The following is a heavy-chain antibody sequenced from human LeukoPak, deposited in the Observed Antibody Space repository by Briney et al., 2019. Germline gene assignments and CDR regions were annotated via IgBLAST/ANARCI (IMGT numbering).Heavy chain of an antibody. CDR1: GFTISTYG. Sequence: WGSLSRSCAASGFTISTYGMHWVRQAPGKGLEWVAVICYDGSNKYHADPVKCRFTISRANTQNTTYPQMNSLRAQATAVYSFARGPREVAVGYYYLGIDVWGQGNTVTVS. CDR3: ARGPREVAVGYYYLGIDV. V-gene: IGHV3-33*01. J-gene: IGHJ6*02. CDR2: ICYDGSNK. D-gene: IGHD6-19*01.